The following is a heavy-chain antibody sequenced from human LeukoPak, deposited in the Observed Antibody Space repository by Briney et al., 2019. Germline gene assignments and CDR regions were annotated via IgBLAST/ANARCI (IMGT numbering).Heavy chain of an antibody. CDR2: VKSDGST. J-gene: IGHJ1*01. CDR3: ARAPSEIGGYYPEYFRH. V-gene: IGHV3-74*01. D-gene: IGHD3-22*01. Sequence: GGSLRLPCAASGFTFSSYWMHWVRQAPGKGLVWVSRVKSDGSTRYADSVKGRFTVSRDNAKNTVSLQMNSLRAEDTGVYYCARAPSEIGGYYPEYFRHWGQGTLVIVSS. CDR1: GFTFSSYW.